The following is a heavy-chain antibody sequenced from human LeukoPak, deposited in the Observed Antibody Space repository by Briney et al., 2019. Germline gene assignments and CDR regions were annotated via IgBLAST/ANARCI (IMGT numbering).Heavy chain of an antibody. J-gene: IGHJ4*02. CDR2: ITTSNYI. D-gene: IGHD6-19*01. V-gene: IGHV3-21*01. Sequence: PGGSLRLSCVVSGFTFSSNSVNWVRQAPGKGLEWVLSITTSNYIFYAESVKGRFTISRDNAKNSLYLQMTSLRAEDTAVYYCVREQARAGSFDYWGQGTLVTVSS. CDR3: VREQARAGSFDY. CDR1: GFTFSSNS.